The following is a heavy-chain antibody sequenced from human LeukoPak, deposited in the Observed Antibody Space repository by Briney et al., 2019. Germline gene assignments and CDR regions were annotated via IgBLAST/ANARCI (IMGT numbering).Heavy chain of an antibody. CDR2: MSHSGST. Sequence: SETLSLTCTVSGGSMKSFYWNWIRQSPGKGLEWIGYMSHSGSTNYNPSLETRVSMSVDTSKNQFSLKLSSVTAADTAVYYCARGRMTYYDFWSGYSPNWFDPWGQGTLVTVSS. V-gene: IGHV4-59*12. CDR3: ARGRMTYYDFWSGYSPNWFDP. D-gene: IGHD3-3*01. CDR1: GGSMKSFY. J-gene: IGHJ5*02.